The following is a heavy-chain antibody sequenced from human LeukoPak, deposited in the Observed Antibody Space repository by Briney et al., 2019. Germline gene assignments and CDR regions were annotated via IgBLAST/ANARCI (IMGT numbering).Heavy chain of an antibody. CDR2: IYYSGST. J-gene: IGHJ5*02. CDR3: ARENGYSSSWYGSGWFDP. CDR1: GGSISSYY. V-gene: IGHV4-59*12. Sequence: PSETLSLTCTVSGGSISSYYWSWIRQPPGKGLEWIGYIYYSGSTNYNPSLKSRVTMSVDTSKNQFSLKLSSVTAADTAVYYCARENGYSSSWYGSGWFDPWGQGTLVTVSS. D-gene: IGHD6-13*01.